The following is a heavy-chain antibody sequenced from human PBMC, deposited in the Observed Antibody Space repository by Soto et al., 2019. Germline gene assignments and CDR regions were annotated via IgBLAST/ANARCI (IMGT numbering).Heavy chain of an antibody. CDR2: INHSGST. CDR3: ARAMGILAYYYGMDV. V-gene: IGHV4-34*01. CDR1: GGSFSGYY. Sequence: SSETLSLTCAVYGGSFSGYYWSWIRQPPGKGLEWIGEINHSGSTNYNPSLKSRVTISVDTSKNQFSLKMSSVTAADTAVYYCARAMGILAYYYGMDVWGQGTTVT. D-gene: IGHD3-10*01. J-gene: IGHJ6*02.